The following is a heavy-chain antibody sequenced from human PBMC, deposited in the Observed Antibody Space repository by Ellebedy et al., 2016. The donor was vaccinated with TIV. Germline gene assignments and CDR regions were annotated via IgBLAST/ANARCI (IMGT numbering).Heavy chain of an antibody. Sequence: GESLKISCAASGFTFSSYAMSWVRQAPGKGLEWVSAISGGGGTTYYADSVKGRFTISRDDSKNTLYLQMNSLRAEDTAVYYCASSKAVAGPRGFSFDYWGQGTLVTVSS. D-gene: IGHD6-19*01. CDR1: GFTFSSYA. CDR3: ASSKAVAGPRGFSFDY. V-gene: IGHV3-23*01. J-gene: IGHJ4*02. CDR2: ISGGGGTT.